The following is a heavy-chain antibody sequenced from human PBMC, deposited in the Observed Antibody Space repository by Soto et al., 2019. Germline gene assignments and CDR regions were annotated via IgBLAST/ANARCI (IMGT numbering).Heavy chain of an antibody. CDR3: ARVSGYCSSTSCYAFAAAPNYFDY. V-gene: IGHV1-18*01. CDR1: GYTFTSYG. J-gene: IGHJ4*02. Sequence: ASVKVSCKASGYTFTSYGISWVRQAPGQGLERMGWISAYNGNTNYAQKLQGRVTMTTDTSTSTAYMELRSLRSDDTAVYYCARVSGYCSSTSCYAFAAAPNYFDYWGQGTLVTVSS. D-gene: IGHD2-2*01. CDR2: ISAYNGNT.